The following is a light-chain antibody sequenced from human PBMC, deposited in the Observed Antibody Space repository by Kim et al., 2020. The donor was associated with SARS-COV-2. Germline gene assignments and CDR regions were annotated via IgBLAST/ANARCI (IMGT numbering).Light chain of an antibody. V-gene: IGKV3-15*01. J-gene: IGKJ2*03. CDR2: GAS. Sequence: VSPGERASLACRASQSISNQLAWYQHKPGQAPRLLIYGASTRATDIPARFSGSVSGTEFTLTISSLQSEDFAVYYCQQYNYWPIYSFGQGTKLEI. CDR3: QQYNYWPIYS. CDR1: QSISNQ.